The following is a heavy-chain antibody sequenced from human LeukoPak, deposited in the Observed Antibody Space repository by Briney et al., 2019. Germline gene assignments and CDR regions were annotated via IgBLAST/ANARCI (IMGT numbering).Heavy chain of an antibody. Sequence: GGSLRLSCAASGFTFSSYWMHWVRQAPGKGLVWVSRINSDGSSTSYADSVKGRFTISRDNAKNTLYLQMNSLRAEDTAVYYCARDPGGRLGYCSSTSCPQQNTFDYWGQGTLVTVSS. CDR1: GFTFSSYW. J-gene: IGHJ4*02. CDR3: ARDPGGRLGYCSSTSCPQQNTFDY. V-gene: IGHV3-74*01. D-gene: IGHD2-2*01. CDR2: INSDGSST.